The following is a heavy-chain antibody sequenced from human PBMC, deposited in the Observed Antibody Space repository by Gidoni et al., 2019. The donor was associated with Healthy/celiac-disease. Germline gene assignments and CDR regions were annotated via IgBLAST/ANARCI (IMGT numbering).Heavy chain of an antibody. J-gene: IGHJ4*02. Sequence: QVQLQQWGAGLLKPSETLSLTCAVYGGSFSGYYWSWIRQPPGKGLEWIGESNHSGSTNYNPSLKRRVTISVDTSKNQFSLKLSSVTAADTAVYYCARVYHYYGSGSYYRKPIFFDYWGQGTLVTVSS. D-gene: IGHD3-10*01. CDR2: SNHSGST. CDR1: GGSFSGYY. CDR3: ARVYHYYGSGSYYRKPIFFDY. V-gene: IGHV4-34*01.